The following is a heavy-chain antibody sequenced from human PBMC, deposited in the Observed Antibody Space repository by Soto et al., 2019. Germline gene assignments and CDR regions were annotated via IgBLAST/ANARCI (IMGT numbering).Heavy chain of an antibody. D-gene: IGHD3-22*01. CDR1: GFTFSNAW. CDR2: IKSRTDGGAT. Sequence: TGGSLRLSCAASGFTFSNAWMSLVRQAPGKGLEWVGRIKSRTDGGATDYAAPVKGRFTISRDDSKNTLYVQMNSLKTEDTALYYCTIDSSYDTNSRPFDYWGQGTLVTVSS. CDR3: TIDSSYDTNSRPFDY. V-gene: IGHV3-15*01. J-gene: IGHJ4*02.